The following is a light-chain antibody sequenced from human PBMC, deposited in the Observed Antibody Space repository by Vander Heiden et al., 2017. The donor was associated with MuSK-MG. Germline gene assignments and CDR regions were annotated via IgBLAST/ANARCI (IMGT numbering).Light chain of an antibody. V-gene: IGLV1-40*01. J-gene: IGLJ3*02. CDR2: VNS. Sequence: QSVLTQPPSVSGAPGQRVTISCTGTSSNIGAGYDVHWYQQLPGTAPKLLIYVNSNRPSGVPDRFSGSKSGTSASPAITGLQAEDESDYYGQSYDSSLSGLVVFGGGTKLTVL. CDR3: QSYDSSLSGLVV. CDR1: SSNIGAGYD.